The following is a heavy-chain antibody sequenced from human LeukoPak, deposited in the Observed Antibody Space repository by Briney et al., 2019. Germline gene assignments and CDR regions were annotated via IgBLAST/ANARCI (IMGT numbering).Heavy chain of an antibody. CDR1: GFTFSSYA. CDR3: AADLHLGELSLESFDY. Sequence: PGGSLRLSCAASGFTFSSYAMSWVRQAPGKGLGWVSAISGSGGSTYYADSVKGRFTISRDNSKNTLYLQMNSLRAEDTAVYYCAADLHLGELSLESFDYWGQGTLVTVSS. V-gene: IGHV3-23*01. D-gene: IGHD3-16*02. J-gene: IGHJ4*02. CDR2: ISGSGGST.